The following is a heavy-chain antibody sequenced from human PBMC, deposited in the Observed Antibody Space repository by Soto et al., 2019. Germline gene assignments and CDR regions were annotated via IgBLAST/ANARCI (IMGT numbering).Heavy chain of an antibody. CDR1: GDSVSSAGYH. V-gene: IGHV4-61*08. J-gene: IGHJ4*02. CDR3: AREGLTKFGVAKGFDS. D-gene: IGHD3-3*01. Sequence: SETLSLTCTVSGDSVSSAGYHWSWIRQPPGKGLEWIGYITYSGITNYNPSLKSRVTISLDTSKNQFSLRLGSVTAADTAVYYCAREGLTKFGVAKGFDSCGQGTLVTVSS. CDR2: ITYSGIT.